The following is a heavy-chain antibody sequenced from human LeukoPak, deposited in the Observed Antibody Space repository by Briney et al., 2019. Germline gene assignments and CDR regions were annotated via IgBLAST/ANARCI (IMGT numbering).Heavy chain of an antibody. D-gene: IGHD1-7*01. J-gene: IGHJ5*02. CDR2: ISGSGGST. V-gene: IGHV3-23*01. CDR3: AKMGAGTTSRWFDP. Sequence: GGSLRLSCAASGFTFSSYAMSWVRQAPGKGLEWVSAISGSGGSTYHADSVKGRFTISRDNSKNTLYLQMNSLRAEDTAVYYCAKMGAGTTSRWFDPWGQGTLVTVSS. CDR1: GFTFSSYA.